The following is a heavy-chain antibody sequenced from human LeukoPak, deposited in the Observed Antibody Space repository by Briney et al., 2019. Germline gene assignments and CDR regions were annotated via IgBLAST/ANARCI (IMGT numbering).Heavy chain of an antibody. D-gene: IGHD3-10*01. J-gene: IGHJ3*02. V-gene: IGHV3-73*01. CDR2: VRSNSNNYAT. CDR3: TRLDEAADGFVRGAVTRAYDI. Sequence: PGGSLRLSCAVSGFILSGSGIHWVRQASGKGLEWVGRVRSNSNNYATSYAASVKGRFTVSRDDSKHTAYLTMNSLETEDTAIYYCTRLDEAADGFVRGAVTRAYDIWGQGTMVTVSS. CDR1: GFILSGSG.